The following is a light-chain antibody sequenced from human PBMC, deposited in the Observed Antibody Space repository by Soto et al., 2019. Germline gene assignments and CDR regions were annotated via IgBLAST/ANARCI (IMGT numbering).Light chain of an antibody. J-gene: IGKJ4*01. CDR2: GVA. Sequence: DVQVTQSPSTLSASPGDRVTISCRASQSINTLFSWYQQKPGKAPKLLIYGVATLGSGVPSRFSGSGSGTEFTRPIRSLQPEDLALCYCYPFYSYPLTFGGGTRLQIQ. V-gene: IGKV1-5*01. CDR1: QSINTL. CDR3: YPFYSYPLT.